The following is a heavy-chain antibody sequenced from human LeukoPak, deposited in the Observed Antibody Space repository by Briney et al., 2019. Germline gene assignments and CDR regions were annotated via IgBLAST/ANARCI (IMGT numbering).Heavy chain of an antibody. CDR3: ARDRSGVWYSPSYPDY. Sequence: ASVKVSCKASGYTFTGYYMHWVRQAPGQGLEWMGWINPNSGGTNYAQKFQGRVTMTRDTSISTAYMELSRLRSDDTAVYYCARDRSGVWYSPSYPDYWGQGTLVTVSS. CDR1: GYTFTGYY. J-gene: IGHJ4*02. D-gene: IGHD6-13*01. V-gene: IGHV1-2*02. CDR2: INPNSGGT.